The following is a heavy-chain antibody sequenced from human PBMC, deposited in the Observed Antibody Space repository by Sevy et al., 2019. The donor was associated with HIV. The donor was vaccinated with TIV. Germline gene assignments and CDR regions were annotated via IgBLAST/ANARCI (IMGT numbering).Heavy chain of an antibody. CDR1: GFTVSSNF. J-gene: IGHJ4*02. V-gene: IGHV3-53*01. D-gene: IGHD4-17*01. CDR3: ARGKHVSDYYGSFDY. Sequence: GGSLRLSCAASGFTVSSNFMSWVRQAPGTGLEWVSVIYIGGTTYYADSVKGRFTISRDNSKNTVYLQMNSLRAEDTAVYYCARGKHVSDYYGSFDYWGQRTLVTVSS. CDR2: IYIGGTT.